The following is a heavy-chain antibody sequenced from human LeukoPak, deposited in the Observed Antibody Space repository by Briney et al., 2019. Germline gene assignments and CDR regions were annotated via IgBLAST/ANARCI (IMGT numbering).Heavy chain of an antibody. V-gene: IGHV4-59*02. CDR2: IYYSGST. CDR1: GSSVSSYY. J-gene: IGHJ4*02. CDR3: ARGVVDTAMVT. D-gene: IGHD5-18*01. Sequence: SETLSLTCTVSGSSVSSYYWSWIRQPPGKGLEWIGYIYYSGSTNYNPSLKSRVTISVDTSKNQFSLKLSSVTAADTAVYYCARGVVDTAMVTWGQGTLVTVSS.